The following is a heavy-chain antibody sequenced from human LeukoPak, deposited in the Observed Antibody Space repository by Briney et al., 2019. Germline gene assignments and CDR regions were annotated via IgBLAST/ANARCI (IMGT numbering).Heavy chain of an antibody. CDR1: GFTFSSYW. CDR2: INSDGSCT. J-gene: IGHJ4*02. Sequence: GGSLRLSCAASGFTFSSYWMHWVRHAPGKGLVWVSRINSDGSCTSYADSVKGRFTISRDNAKNTLYLQMNSLRAEDTAVYYCAKDYDFWSGYEIDYWGQGTLVTVSS. CDR3: AKDYDFWSGYEIDY. D-gene: IGHD3-3*01. V-gene: IGHV3-74*01.